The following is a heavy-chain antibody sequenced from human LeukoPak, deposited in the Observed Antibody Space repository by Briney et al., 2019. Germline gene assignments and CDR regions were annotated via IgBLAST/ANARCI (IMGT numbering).Heavy chain of an antibody. J-gene: IGHJ3*02. CDR1: GYTFTSYD. CDR2: MNPNSGNT. D-gene: IGHD5-18*01. V-gene: IGHV1-8*01. Sequence: ASVKVSWQASGYTFTSYDINWVRQATGQGLEWMGWMNPNSGNTGYAQKFQGRVTMTRNTSMSTAYMELSSLRSEDTAVYYCAREGGVTARDAFDIWGQGTMVTVSS. CDR3: AREGGVTARDAFDI.